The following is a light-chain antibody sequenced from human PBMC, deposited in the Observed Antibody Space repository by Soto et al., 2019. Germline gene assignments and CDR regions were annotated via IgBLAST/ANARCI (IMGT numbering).Light chain of an antibody. Sequence: EIVMTQSPAILSVSPGERATLSCRASQSVGSNLAWYLQKPGQAPRLLIYGASTRATGIPARFSGSGSGTEFTLTISSLQSEDFAVYYCQQYNKWPPWTFGQGTKVEIK. CDR3: QQYNKWPPWT. CDR1: QSVGSN. J-gene: IGKJ1*01. CDR2: GAS. V-gene: IGKV3-15*01.